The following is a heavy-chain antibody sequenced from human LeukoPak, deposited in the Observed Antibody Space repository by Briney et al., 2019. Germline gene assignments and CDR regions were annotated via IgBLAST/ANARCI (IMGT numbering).Heavy chain of an antibody. CDR3: ARDGPMPSDY. D-gene: IGHD2-2*01. CDR2: INPNSGGT. CDR1: GYTFTGNY. J-gene: IGHJ4*02. Sequence: ASVKDSCKASGYTFTGNYMYWVRQAPGQGLEWMGWINPNSGGTNYAQKFQGRVTMTRDTSISTAYMELSGLRSDDTAVYYCARDGPMPSDYWGQGSLVTVSS. V-gene: IGHV1-2*02.